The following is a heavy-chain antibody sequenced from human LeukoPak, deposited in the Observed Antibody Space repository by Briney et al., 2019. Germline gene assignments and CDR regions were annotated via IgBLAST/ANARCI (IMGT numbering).Heavy chain of an antibody. CDR2: IYYSGST. V-gene: IGHV4-59*01. J-gene: IGHJ5*02. D-gene: IGHD3-10*01. Sequence: SEILSLTCTVSGGSISSYYWSWIRQPPGKGLEWIGYIYYSGSTNYNPSLKSRVTISVDTSKNQFSLKLSSVTAADTAVYYCARGFLGRVTFGRSNWFDPWGQGTLVTVSS. CDR3: ARGFLGRVTFGRSNWFDP. CDR1: GGSISSYY.